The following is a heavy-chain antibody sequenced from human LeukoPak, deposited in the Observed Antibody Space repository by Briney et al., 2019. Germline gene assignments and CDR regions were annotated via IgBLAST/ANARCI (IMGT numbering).Heavy chain of an antibody. J-gene: IGHJ5*02. CDR2: INTGNGNT. CDR3: ARGFDSSGYWFDP. CDR1: GYTFTSYG. V-gene: IGHV1-3*04. Sequence: GASVKVSCKASGYTFTSYGIHWVRQAPGQRLEWMGWINTGNGNTEYSQKFQGRVIITWDTSASTAYMELSSLRSEDTAVYYCARGFDSSGYWFDPWGQGTLVTVSS. D-gene: IGHD6-19*01.